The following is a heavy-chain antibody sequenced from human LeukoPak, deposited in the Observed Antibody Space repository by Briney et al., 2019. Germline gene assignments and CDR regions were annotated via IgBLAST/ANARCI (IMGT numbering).Heavy chain of an antibody. CDR2: ISGSGGST. J-gene: IGHJ4*02. D-gene: IGHD3-22*01. CDR3: AKARVYDSSGYYYLPFDY. V-gene: IGHV3-23*01. Sequence: GGSLRLSCAASGFTFSSYGMHWVRQAPGKGLEWVSAISGSGGSTYYADSVKGRFTISRDNSKNTLYLQMNSLRAEDTAVYYCAKARVYDSSGYYYLPFDYWGQGTLVTVSS. CDR1: GFTFSSYG.